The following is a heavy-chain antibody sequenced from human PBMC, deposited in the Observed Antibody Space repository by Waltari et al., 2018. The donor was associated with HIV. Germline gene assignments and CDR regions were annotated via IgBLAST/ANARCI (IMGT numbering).Heavy chain of an antibody. Sequence: QLQLQESGPGLVKPSETLSLTCTVSGGSIRSSSYYWGWIRKPPGKGLEWIGSIYYSGSTYYNPSLKSRVTISVDTSKNQFSLKLSSVTAADTAVYYCARHFSLSGYPYGWGQGTLVTVSS. CDR1: GGSIRSSSYY. V-gene: IGHV4-39*01. D-gene: IGHD3-22*01. CDR3: ARHFSLSGYPYG. CDR2: IYYSGST. J-gene: IGHJ4*02.